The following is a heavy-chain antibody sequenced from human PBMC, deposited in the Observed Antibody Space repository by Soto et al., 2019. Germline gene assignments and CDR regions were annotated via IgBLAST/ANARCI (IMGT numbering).Heavy chain of an antibody. D-gene: IGHD2-2*01. Sequence: ASVKVSCKASGYTLTSYYLHWVRQAPGQGPEWMGIINPSGGITNDAQKFQDRVTMTSDTSTSTVYMELSSLRSEDTAVYYCARAISSNRYYYYYGMDVWGQGPTVTVYS. V-gene: IGHV1-46*01. CDR3: ARAISSNRYYYYYGMDV. CDR2: INPSGGIT. CDR1: GYTLTSYY. J-gene: IGHJ6*02.